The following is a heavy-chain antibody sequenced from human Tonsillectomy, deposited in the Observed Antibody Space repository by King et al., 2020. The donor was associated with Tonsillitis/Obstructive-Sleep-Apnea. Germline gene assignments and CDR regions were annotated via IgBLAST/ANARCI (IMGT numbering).Heavy chain of an antibody. CDR3: ARHRGGGNSYGGSFDY. Sequence: VQLVESGAEVKKPGESLRISCKGSGYSFTDYWISWVRQMPGKGLEWMGRIDPSDSYINYSPSFQGHVTISADKSISTAYLQWSSLKASDTAIYYCARHRGGGNSYGGSFDYWGQGTLVTVSP. CDR2: IDPSDSYI. J-gene: IGHJ4*02. CDR1: GYSFTDYW. V-gene: IGHV5-10-1*03. D-gene: IGHD4-23*01.